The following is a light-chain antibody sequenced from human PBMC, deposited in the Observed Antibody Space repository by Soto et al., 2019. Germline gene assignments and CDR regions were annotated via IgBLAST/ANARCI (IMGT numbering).Light chain of an antibody. Sequence: QSVLTQPPSASGTPGQGVTISCSGSTSNIGSNYVYWYQQLPGTAPKLLIYRNNQRPSGVPDRFSGSKSGTPATLGITGFQTGDEADYYCGSWDSSLSAYVFGTGTKVTVL. CDR2: RNN. CDR1: TSNIGSNY. V-gene: IGLV1-47*01. J-gene: IGLJ1*01. CDR3: GSWDSSLSAYV.